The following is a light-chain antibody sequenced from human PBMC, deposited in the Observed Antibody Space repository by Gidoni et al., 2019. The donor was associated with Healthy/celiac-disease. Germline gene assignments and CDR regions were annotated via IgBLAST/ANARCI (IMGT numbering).Light chain of an antibody. J-gene: IGKJ2*01. CDR2: WAS. CDR1: QSVLYSSNNKNY. V-gene: IGKV4-1*01. Sequence: DIVMTQSPDSLAASLGERATINCKSSQSVLYSSNNKNYLAWYQQKPGQPPELLISWASTQESGVPDRFSGSGSGTDFTLTISSLQAEDVAVYYCQQYYNIPYIFGQGTKLEIK. CDR3: QQYYNIPYI.